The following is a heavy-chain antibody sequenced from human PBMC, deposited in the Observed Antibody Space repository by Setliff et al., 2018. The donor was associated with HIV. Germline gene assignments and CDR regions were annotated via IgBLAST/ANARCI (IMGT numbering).Heavy chain of an antibody. D-gene: IGHD3-10*01. CDR1: GVSISTFY. CDR2: IYTGGST. V-gene: IGHV4-4*09. Sequence: NPSETLSLTCTVSGVSISTFYWSWIRQPPGKGLEWIGYIYTGGSTNYKPSLKRRVTISVDTSKSQFSLRLTSVTAADTAIYYWARFISGKDAFETWGQGTMVTVSS. CDR3: ARFISGKDAFET. J-gene: IGHJ3*02.